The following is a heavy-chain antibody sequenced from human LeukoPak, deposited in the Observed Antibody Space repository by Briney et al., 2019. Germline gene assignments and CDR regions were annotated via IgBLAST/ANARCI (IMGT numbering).Heavy chain of an antibody. D-gene: IGHD2-2*01. V-gene: IGHV3-30*02. Sequence: GSLRLSCAASGFTFSSYGMHWVRQAPGKGLEWVAFIRYDGSNKYYADSVKGRFTISRDNSKNTLYLQMNSLRAGDTAVYYCAKVGLGVPAASFDNWGQGTLVTVSS. CDR3: AKVGLGVPAASFDN. J-gene: IGHJ4*02. CDR2: IRYDGSNK. CDR1: GFTFSSYG.